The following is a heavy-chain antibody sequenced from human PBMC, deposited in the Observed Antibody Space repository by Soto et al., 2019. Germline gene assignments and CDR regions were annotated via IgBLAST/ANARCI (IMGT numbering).Heavy chain of an antibody. Sequence: QLQLQESGPGLVKPSETLSLTCTVSGGSISSSSYYWGWIRQPPGKGLEWIGSIYYSGSTYYNPSLQSRVTISVDTSKNQFSLKLSSVTAADTAVYYCARPGYCSGGSCYPHAFDIWGQGTMVTVSS. V-gene: IGHV4-39*01. CDR3: ARPGYCSGGSCYPHAFDI. CDR1: GGSISSSSYY. J-gene: IGHJ3*02. CDR2: IYYSGST. D-gene: IGHD2-15*01.